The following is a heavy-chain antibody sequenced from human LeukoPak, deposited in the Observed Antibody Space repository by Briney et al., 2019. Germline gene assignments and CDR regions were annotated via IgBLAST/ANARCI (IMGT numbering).Heavy chain of an antibody. D-gene: IGHD5-24*01. CDR2: INPNSGGT. CDR1: GYTFTGYY. Sequence: ASVKVSCKASGYTFTGYYMHWVRQAPGQGLEWMGWINPNSGGTNYAQKFQGRVTMTRDTSISTAYMELSRLRSDDTAVYYCAMLLGMATINDYWGQGTLVTVSS. V-gene: IGHV1-2*02. J-gene: IGHJ4*02. CDR3: AMLLGMATINDY.